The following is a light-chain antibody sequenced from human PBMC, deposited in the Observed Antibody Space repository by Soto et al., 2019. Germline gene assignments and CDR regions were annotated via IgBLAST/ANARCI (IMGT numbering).Light chain of an antibody. CDR2: DSS. V-gene: IGKV1-5*01. CDR3: QQYNSYRT. Sequence: DIQMTQSPSTLSASVGDTVTMTCRASQSVRNWLAWYQQKPGRAPQLLIYDSSTLEPGVPSRFRGSGSGTEFTLTISSLQPDDFATYYCQQYNSYRTLGQGTKVDIK. J-gene: IGKJ1*01. CDR1: QSVRNW.